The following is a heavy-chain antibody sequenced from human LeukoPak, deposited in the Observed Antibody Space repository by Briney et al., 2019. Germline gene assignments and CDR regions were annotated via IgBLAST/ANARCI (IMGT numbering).Heavy chain of an antibody. CDR3: ARADGTNSGTNAFDV. D-gene: IGHD4-23*01. CDR1: GYRFNVYD. Sequence: ASVKVSCKTSGYRFNVYDILWVRQAPGHGLDYVGWISTYTGRANYAQKFQGRVSVITDTSTSTAYLGLTNLTSSDTGLYCCARADGTNSGTNAFDVWGLGTMVTVAS. J-gene: IGHJ3*01. V-gene: IGHV1-18*01. CDR2: ISTYTGRA.